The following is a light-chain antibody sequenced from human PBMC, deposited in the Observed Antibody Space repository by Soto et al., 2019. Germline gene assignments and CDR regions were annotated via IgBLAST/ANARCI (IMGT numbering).Light chain of an antibody. J-gene: IGLJ1*01. CDR2: EVS. CDR3: CSYAGSREV. CDR1: SSDVGSYNL. V-gene: IGLV2-23*02. Sequence: QSVLTQPASVXGSPGQSITISCTGTSSDVGSYNLVSWYQQHPGKAPKLMIYEVSKRPSGVSNRFSGSKSGNTASLTISGLQAEGEADYYCCSYAGSREVFGTGTKVTVL.